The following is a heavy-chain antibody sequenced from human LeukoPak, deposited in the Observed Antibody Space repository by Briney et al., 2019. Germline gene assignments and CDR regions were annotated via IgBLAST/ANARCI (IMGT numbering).Heavy chain of an antibody. CDR1: GYTFTGYY. CDR3: ARVAVAGTFEYYFDY. V-gene: IGHV1-2*02. Sequence: ASVKVSCKASGYTFTGYYIQWVRQAPGQGLEWVGWVNPNSGGTKYAQKFQGRVTMTRDTSISTAYVKLSRLRSDDTAIYYCARVAVAGTFEYYFDYWGQGSLVIVSS. D-gene: IGHD6-19*01. CDR2: VNPNSGGT. J-gene: IGHJ4*02.